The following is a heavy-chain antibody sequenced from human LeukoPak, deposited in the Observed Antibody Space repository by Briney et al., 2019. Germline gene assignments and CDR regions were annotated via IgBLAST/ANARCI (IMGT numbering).Heavy chain of an antibody. V-gene: IGHV4-61*02. CDR1: GDSISSGDYY. CDR3: ARASHDYGDYSHFDY. CDR2: ISSSGST. Sequence: SSQTLSLTCTVSGDSISSGDYYWSWIRQPAGKGLEWIGRISSSGSTNYNPSLKSRVTISVNTSKNQFSLKLSSVTAADTAVYYCARASHDYGDYSHFDYWGQGTLVTVSS. D-gene: IGHD4-17*01. J-gene: IGHJ4*02.